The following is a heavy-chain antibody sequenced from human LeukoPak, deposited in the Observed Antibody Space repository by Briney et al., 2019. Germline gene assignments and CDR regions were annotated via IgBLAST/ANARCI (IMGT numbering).Heavy chain of an antibody. CDR1: GFTFSDYY. CDR2: ISSSSSYT. Sequence: GGSLRLSCAASGFTFSDYYMSWIRQAPGKGLEWVSYISSSSSYTNYADSVKGRFTVSRDNPKNTLYLQMNSLRGEDTAVYYCARRTVTAIADYWGQGTLVTVSS. J-gene: IGHJ4*02. D-gene: IGHD2-21*02. CDR3: ARRTVTAIADY. V-gene: IGHV3-11*06.